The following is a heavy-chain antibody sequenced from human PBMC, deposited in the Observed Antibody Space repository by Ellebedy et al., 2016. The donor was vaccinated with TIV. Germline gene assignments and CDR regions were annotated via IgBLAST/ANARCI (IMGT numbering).Heavy chain of an antibody. V-gene: IGHV4-39*07. CDR3: ARERFTVYYYSGMDV. CDR2: IYYSGST. CDR1: GGSISSSSYY. D-gene: IGHD3-16*01. J-gene: IGHJ6*02. Sequence: SETLSLTCTVSGGSISSSSYYWGWIRQSPGKGLEWIGSIYYSGSTYYNPSLKSRITISVDTSKNQFSLKLNSVTAADTAMYYCARERFTVYYYSGMDVWGQGTTVTVSS.